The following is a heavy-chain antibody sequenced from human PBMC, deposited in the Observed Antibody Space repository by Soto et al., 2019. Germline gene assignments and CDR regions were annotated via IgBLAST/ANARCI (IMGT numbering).Heavy chain of an antibody. CDR3: ARVMRKGGYDQFDY. V-gene: IGHV4-34*01. Sequence: SETLSLTCAVYGGSFSGYYWSWIRQPPGKGLEWIGEINHSGGTNYNPSLKSRVTISVDTSKNQFSLKLSSVTAADTAVYYCARVMRKGGYDQFDYWGQGTLVTVSS. CDR2: INHSGGT. J-gene: IGHJ4*02. D-gene: IGHD5-12*01. CDR1: GGSFSGYY.